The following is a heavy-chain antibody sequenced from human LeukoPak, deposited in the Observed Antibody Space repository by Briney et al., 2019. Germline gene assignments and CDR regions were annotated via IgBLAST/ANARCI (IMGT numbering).Heavy chain of an antibody. J-gene: IGHJ6*02. D-gene: IGHD6-13*01. CDR2: IIGIGGRT. CDR1: RFTFTSKS. V-gene: IGHV3-23*01. CDR3: AKALLAAGSYYYYGMDV. Sequence: AWSLRLACVASRFTFTSKSMSWVSQAPGKGLEWVSSIIGIGGRTYYTDSVKGRFSLARDNSKNPPWLQLNSLRAKEPAITFCAKALLAAGSYYYYGMDVWGQGITVTVSS.